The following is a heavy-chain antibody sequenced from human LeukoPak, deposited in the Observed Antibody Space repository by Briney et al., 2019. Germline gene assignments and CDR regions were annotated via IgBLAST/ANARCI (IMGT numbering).Heavy chain of an antibody. CDR1: GFTFTSYA. J-gene: IGHJ4*02. D-gene: IGHD7-27*01. V-gene: IGHV3-21*01. CDR3: ARDAELGTLDY. CDR2: ISSSSSYI. Sequence: PGGSLRLSCAASGFTFTSYAMSWVRQAPGKGLEWVSSISSSSSYIYYADSVKGRFTISRDNAKNSLYLQMNSLRAEDTAVYYCARDAELGTLDYWGQGTLVTVSS.